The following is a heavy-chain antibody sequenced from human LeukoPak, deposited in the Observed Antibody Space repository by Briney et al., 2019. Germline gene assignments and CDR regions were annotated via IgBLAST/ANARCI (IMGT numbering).Heavy chain of an antibody. Sequence: KASETLSLTCTVSGYSISSGYYWGWIRQPPGKGLEWIGSIYHSGSTYYNPSLKSRVTISVDTSKYQFSLKLSSVTAADTAVYYCARDRKYCRSTTCYSSMDVWGKGTTVTVSS. CDR1: GYSISSGYY. J-gene: IGHJ6*03. V-gene: IGHV4-38-2*02. CDR2: IYHSGST. CDR3: ARDRKYCRSTTCYSSMDV. D-gene: IGHD2-2*01.